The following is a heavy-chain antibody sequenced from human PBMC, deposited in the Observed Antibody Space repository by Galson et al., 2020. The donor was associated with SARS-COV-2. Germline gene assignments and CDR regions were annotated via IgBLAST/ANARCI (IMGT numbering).Heavy chain of an antibody. CDR3: AKALEVTMIVVVLGDDAFDI. J-gene: IGHJ3*02. Sequence: SCAASGFTFSSYGMHWVRQAPGKGLEWVAVISYDGSNKYYADSVKGRFTISRDNSKNTLYLQMNSLRAEDTAVYYCAKALEVTMIVVVLGDDAFDIWGQGTMVTVSS. V-gene: IGHV3-30*18. D-gene: IGHD3-22*01. CDR2: ISYDGSNK. CDR1: GFTFSSYG.